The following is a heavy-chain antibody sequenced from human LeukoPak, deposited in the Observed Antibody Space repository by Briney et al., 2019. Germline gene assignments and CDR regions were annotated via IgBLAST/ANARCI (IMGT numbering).Heavy chain of an antibody. V-gene: IGHV1-69*04. J-gene: IGHJ4*02. CDR3: ARNFYGSGSYQHEPRKFDY. CDR1: GANLTTYG. D-gene: IGHD3-10*01. Sequence: SVKVSCKASGANLTTYGINWVRQAPGQGLEWMGRIVPIIAIAHHAQKFLGRITITADTSTSTAYLELSSLTSEETAVYYCARNFYGSGSYQHEPRKFDYWGQGTVVTVSS. CDR2: IVPIIAIA.